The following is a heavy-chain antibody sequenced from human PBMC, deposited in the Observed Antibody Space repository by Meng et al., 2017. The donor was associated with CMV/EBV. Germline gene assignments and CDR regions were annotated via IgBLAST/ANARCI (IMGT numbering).Heavy chain of an antibody. CDR1: GGSFSGYY. CDR2: INHSGGT. D-gene: IGHD4-23*01. CDR3: ARHLEDTMVVTPDYYYGMDV. V-gene: IGHV4-34*01. Sequence: GSLRLSCAVSGGSFSGYYWTWIRQPPGKGLAWIGEINHSGGTDYNPSLKSRVTISVDTSKNQFSLKLSSVTAADTAVYYCARHLEDTMVVTPDYYYGMDVWGQGTTVTVSS. J-gene: IGHJ6*02.